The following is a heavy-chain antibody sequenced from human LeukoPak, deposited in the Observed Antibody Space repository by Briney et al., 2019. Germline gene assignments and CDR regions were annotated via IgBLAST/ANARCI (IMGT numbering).Heavy chain of an antibody. CDR3: ARGPSTAAFDI. CDR1: GYTFSAYY. Sequence: ASVKVSCKAYGYTFSAYYMHWFRQDPGQGLEWMGWINPDNGDIDSAQRFQGRVTLTRDTSISTAYMELNRLTSDDTAVYYCARGPSTAAFDIWGQGTMVTVYS. J-gene: IGHJ3*02. D-gene: IGHD6-13*01. V-gene: IGHV1-2*02. CDR2: INPDNGDI.